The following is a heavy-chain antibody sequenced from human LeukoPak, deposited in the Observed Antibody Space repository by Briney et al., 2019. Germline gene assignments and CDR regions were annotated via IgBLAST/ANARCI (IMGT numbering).Heavy chain of an antibody. V-gene: IGHV3-48*03. Sequence: PGGSLRLSCAASGFTFSNYEMNWVRQAPGKGLEWVSYISSSGSNTYYADSVKGRFTISRDNAKNSMYLQMNSLRVEGTAVYYCARCSGGDFDHWGQGTLVTVSS. CDR2: ISSSGSNT. CDR3: ARCSGGDFDH. D-gene: IGHD6-19*01. CDR1: GFTFSNYE. J-gene: IGHJ4*02.